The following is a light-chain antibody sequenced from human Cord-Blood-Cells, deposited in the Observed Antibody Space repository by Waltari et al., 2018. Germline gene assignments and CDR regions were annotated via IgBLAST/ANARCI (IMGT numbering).Light chain of an antibody. Sequence: QSALTQPASVSGSPGQSITISCTGTSSDAGRYNLVSWYQQHPGKAPKLMIYEGSKRPSGVSNRFSGSKSGNTASLTISGLQAEDEADYYCCSYAGSNVVFGGGTKLTVL. V-gene: IGLV2-23*01. CDR1: SSDAGRYNL. CDR3: CSYAGSNVV. J-gene: IGLJ2*01. CDR2: EGS.